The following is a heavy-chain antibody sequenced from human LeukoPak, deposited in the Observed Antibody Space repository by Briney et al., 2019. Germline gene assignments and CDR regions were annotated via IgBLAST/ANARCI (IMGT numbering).Heavy chain of an antibody. V-gene: IGHV4-38-2*02. CDR2: IYHSGII. J-gene: IGHJ5*02. Sequence: SETLSLTCTVSGYSISSGYYWGWIRQPPGKRLEWIGIIYHSGIIYYDPSLKSRVTISADTSKNQFSLKLRSVTAPDTAVYYCARDGYTYGGWFGPWGQGTLVTVSS. D-gene: IGHD5-18*01. CDR1: GYSISSGYY. CDR3: ARDGYTYGGWFGP.